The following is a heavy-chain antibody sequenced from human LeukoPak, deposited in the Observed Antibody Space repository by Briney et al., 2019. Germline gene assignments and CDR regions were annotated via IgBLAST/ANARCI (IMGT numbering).Heavy chain of an antibody. CDR2: ISSSSSYI. CDR1: GFTLSSHS. J-gene: IGHJ4*02. CDR3: ARPQGYFAANFDY. D-gene: IGHD3-22*01. V-gene: IGHV3-21*01. Sequence: GGSLRLSCAASGFTLSSHSMNWVRQAPGKGLEWVSSISSSSSYIYYADSVKGRFTISRDNSKNTLYLQMNSLRGEDTADCARPQGYFAANFDYWGQGTLVTVSS.